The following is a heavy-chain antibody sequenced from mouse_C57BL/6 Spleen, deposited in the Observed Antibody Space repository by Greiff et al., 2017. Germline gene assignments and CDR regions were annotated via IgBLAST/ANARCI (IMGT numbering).Heavy chain of an antibody. CDR3: ARGTTAWYFDV. CDR2: ISYDGSN. CDR1: GYSITSGYY. Sequence: EVKLVESGPGLVKPSQSLSLTCSVTGYSITSGYYWNWIRQFPGNKLEWMGYISYDGSNNYNPSLKNRISITRDTSKNQFFLKLNSVTTEDTATYDGARGTTAWYFDVWGTGTTVTVSS. J-gene: IGHJ1*03. V-gene: IGHV3-6*01. D-gene: IGHD1-2*01.